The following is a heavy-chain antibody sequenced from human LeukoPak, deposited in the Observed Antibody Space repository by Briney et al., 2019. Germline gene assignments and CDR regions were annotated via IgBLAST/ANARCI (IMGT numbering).Heavy chain of an antibody. CDR2: IIPILGIA. CDR3: ARDSHGYYAFDI. D-gene: IGHD4-17*01. CDR1: GGTFSSYA. V-gene: IGHV1-69*04. Sequence: GASVKVSCKASGGTFSSYAISWVRQAPGQGLEWMGRIIPILGIANYAQKFQGRVTITADKSTSTAYMELSSLRSEDTAVYYCARDSHGYYAFDIWGQGTMVTVSS. J-gene: IGHJ3*02.